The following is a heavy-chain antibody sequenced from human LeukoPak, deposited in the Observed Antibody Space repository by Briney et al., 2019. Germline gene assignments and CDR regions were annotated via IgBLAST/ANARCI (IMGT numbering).Heavy chain of an antibody. D-gene: IGHD3-22*01. Sequence: PGGSLRLSCTVSGFIFSNYGMHWVRQAPGKGLEWVAFIRFDGSEKNYAGSVKGRFTISRDNSKNTLYVQMNSLRADDTAVYYCAKHDSSSVYWGQGTLVTVSS. CDR2: IRFDGSEK. J-gene: IGHJ4*02. V-gene: IGHV3-30*02. CDR1: GFIFSNYG. CDR3: AKHDSSSVY.